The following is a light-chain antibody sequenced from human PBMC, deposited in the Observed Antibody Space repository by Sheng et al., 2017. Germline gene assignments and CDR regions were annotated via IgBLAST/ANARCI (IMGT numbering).Light chain of an antibody. J-gene: IGKJ4*01. CDR3: QQYKSYPLT. CDR1: QSVDTW. CDR2: KAS. Sequence: DIQMTQSPSTLSASVGDRVTITCRASQSVDTWLAWYQQKPGKAPKLLIYKASTLEGGVPSRFSGSGSGTEFTLTISSLQPDDFATYFCQQYKSYPLTFGGGTKVEIK. V-gene: IGKV1-5*03.